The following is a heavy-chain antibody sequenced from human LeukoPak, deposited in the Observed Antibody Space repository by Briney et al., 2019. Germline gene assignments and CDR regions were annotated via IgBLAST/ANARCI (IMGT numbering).Heavy chain of an antibody. V-gene: IGHV3-30*04. CDR2: ISYDGSNK. CDR3: AREVAVPGFDY. CDR1: GFTSSSYA. D-gene: IGHD6-19*01. Sequence: GGSLRLSCAASGFTSSSYAMHWVRQAPGKGLEWVAVISYDGSNKYYADSVKGRFTTSRDNSKNTLYLQMNSLRADDTAVYYCAREVAVPGFDYWGQGTLVTVSS. J-gene: IGHJ4*02.